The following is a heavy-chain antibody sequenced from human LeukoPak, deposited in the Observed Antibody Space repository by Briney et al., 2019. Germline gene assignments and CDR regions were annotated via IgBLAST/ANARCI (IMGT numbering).Heavy chain of an antibody. J-gene: IGHJ4*02. D-gene: IGHD1-1*01. Sequence: GGSLRLSCAASGFTFDDYAMHWVRQAPGKGLEWVSGISWNSGSIGCADSVKGRFTISRDNAKNSLYLQMNSLRAEDTALYYCAKDQTYNLGRNYFDYWGQGTLVTVSS. CDR1: GFTFDDYA. CDR3: AKDQTYNLGRNYFDY. CDR2: ISWNSGSI. V-gene: IGHV3-9*01.